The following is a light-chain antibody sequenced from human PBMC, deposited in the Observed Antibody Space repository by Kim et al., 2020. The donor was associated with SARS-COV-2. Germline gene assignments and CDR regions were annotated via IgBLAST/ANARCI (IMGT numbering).Light chain of an antibody. V-gene: IGLV2-14*03. Sequence: QSITISCTVTSSDVGGYNYVSWYQQHPGKAPKLMIYDVISRPSGVSNRFSGSKSGNTASLTISGLQAEDEADYYCSSYTTSSTVVFGGGTQLTVL. CDR1: SSDVGGYNY. J-gene: IGLJ2*01. CDR2: DVI. CDR3: SSYTTSSTVV.